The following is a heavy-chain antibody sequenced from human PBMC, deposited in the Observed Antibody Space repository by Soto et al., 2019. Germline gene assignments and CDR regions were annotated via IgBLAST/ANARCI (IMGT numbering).Heavy chain of an antibody. J-gene: IGHJ4*02. CDR3: GRDRPSGRFDS. V-gene: IGHV7-4-1*01. CDR2: INPNTGNP. D-gene: IGHD3-3*01. CDR1: GYNFNSHS. Sequence: QVQLVQSGSESMQPGASVKVSCKGSGYNFNSHSINWLRQAPGQGLEWMGWINPNTGNPTYEQGFTGRFVFSVDTSVSTVYLQFFGRKVDDSAVFSCGRDRPSGRFDSWAQGTLVTVPS.